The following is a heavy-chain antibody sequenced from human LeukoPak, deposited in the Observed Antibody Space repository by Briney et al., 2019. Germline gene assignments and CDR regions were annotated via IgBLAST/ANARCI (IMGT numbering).Heavy chain of an antibody. CDR2: IYHSGST. D-gene: IGHD4-17*01. V-gene: IGHV4-38-2*02. J-gene: IGHJ4*02. Sequence: KPSETLSLTCTVSGYSISSGYYWGWIRQPPGKGLEWIGSIYHSGSTYYNPSLKSRVTISVDTSKNQFSLKLSSVTAADTAVYYCASGYGDYVELDYWGQGTLVTVSS. CDR1: GYSISSGYY. CDR3: ASGYGDYVELDY.